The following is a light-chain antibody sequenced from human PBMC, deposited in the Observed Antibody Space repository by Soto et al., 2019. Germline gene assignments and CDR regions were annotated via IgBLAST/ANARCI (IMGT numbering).Light chain of an antibody. J-gene: IGKJ1*01. CDR3: QQYNSYPWT. Sequence: ETLMTQSPATLSVSPGERATLSCRASQSVRRYLAWYQQKPGQAPRLLIYDASNRATGIPARFSGSGSGTEFTLTISSLQPDDFATYYCQQYNSYPWTFGQGTKVDIK. CDR1: QSVRRY. V-gene: IGKV3D-15*01. CDR2: DAS.